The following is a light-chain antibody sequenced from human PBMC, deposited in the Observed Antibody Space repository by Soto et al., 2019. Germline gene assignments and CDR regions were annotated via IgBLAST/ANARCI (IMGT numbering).Light chain of an antibody. CDR1: RIGSTT. J-gene: IGKJ1*01. Sequence: ELVMTQSPATLSVAQGPSASLSSRARRIGSTTLAWYQQRPGQAPRLLVYGASTRATGIPARFSGSGAGTDFTLTITSLQSEDFAVYFCQQYENSPTTFGQGTKVDIK. V-gene: IGKV3-15*01. CDR3: QQYENSPTT. CDR2: GAS.